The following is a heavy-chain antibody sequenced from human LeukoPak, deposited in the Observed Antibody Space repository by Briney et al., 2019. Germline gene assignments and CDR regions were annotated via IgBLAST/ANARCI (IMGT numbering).Heavy chain of an antibody. CDR1: GYSFTSYW. D-gene: IGHD3-16*01. J-gene: IGHJ6*03. CDR3: ARVLGLDQVFYMDV. V-gene: IGHV5-51*01. CDR2: IYPGDSDT. Sequence: SGESLKISCKGSGYSFTSYWIGWVRQMPGKGLEWMGIIYPGDSDTRYSPSFRGQVTVSADKPISTAYLQWSSLKASDTAMYYCARVLGLDQVFYMDVWGKGTTVTVSS.